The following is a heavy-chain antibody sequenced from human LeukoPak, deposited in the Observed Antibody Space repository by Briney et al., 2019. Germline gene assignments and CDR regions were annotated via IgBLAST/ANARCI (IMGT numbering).Heavy chain of an antibody. CDR2: INPNSGGT. D-gene: IGHD2-2*01. CDR3: ARTRQLPTGWFDP. V-gene: IGHV1-2*02. J-gene: IGHJ5*02. CDR1: GYTFTGYY. Sequence: ASVKVSCKASGYTFTGYYMHWVRQAPGQGLEWMGWINPNSGGTNYQGRVTMTRDTSISTAYMELSRLRSDDTAVYYCARTRQLPTGWFDPWGQRTLVTVSS.